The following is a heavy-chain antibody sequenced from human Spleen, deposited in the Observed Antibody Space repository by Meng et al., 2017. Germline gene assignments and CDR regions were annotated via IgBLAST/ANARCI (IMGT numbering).Heavy chain of an antibody. CDR2: IYHSGTT. J-gene: IGHJ4*02. CDR1: GYSISSGYY. D-gene: IGHD6-13*01. Sequence: SETLSLTCAVSGYSISSGYYWGWIRQPPGKGLEWIGNIYHSGTTHYNQSLKSRVTISVDTSKNQFSLRLSSVTAADTAVYYCARDRDSSSWYLILYSSGWYYYDYWGQGTLVTVSS. CDR3: ARDRDSSSWYLILYSSGWYYYDY. V-gene: IGHV4-38-2*02.